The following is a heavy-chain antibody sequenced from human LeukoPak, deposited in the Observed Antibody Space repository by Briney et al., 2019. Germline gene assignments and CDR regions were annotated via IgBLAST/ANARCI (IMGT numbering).Heavy chain of an antibody. CDR1: GGTFSSYA. V-gene: IGHV1-69*05. D-gene: IGHD1-26*01. J-gene: IGHJ5*02. Sequence: SVKVSCKASGGTFSSYAISWVRQAPGQGLEWMGRIIPIFGTANYAQKFQGRVTITTDESTSTAYMELSSLRSEDTAVYYCARKLRLGGNWFDPWGLGTLVTVSS. CDR2: IIPIFGTA. CDR3: ARKLRLGGNWFDP.